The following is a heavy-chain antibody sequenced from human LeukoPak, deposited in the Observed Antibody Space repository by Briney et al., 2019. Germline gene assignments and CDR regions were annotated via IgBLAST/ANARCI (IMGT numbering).Heavy chain of an antibody. Sequence: SETLSLTCTVSGVSISSSGYYWVWLRQSPGEGLDWIGNIYYSGITYYNASLKSRVTISVYTSKNQFSLNLISVTAAATSDYSCARLCYCASGSYPMTGNWFHPWGQGTLVTVSS. D-gene: IGHD3-10*01. CDR1: GVSISSSGYY. J-gene: IGHJ5*02. CDR3: ARLCYCASGSYPMTGNWFHP. CDR2: IYYSGIT. V-gene: IGHV4-39*01.